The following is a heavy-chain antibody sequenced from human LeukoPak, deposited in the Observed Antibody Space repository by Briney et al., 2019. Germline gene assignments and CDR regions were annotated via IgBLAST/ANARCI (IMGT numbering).Heavy chain of an antibody. CDR3: ARGRDTMIVVVSAFDI. CDR2: ISSSGSTI. CDR1: GFTFSSYE. J-gene: IGHJ3*02. D-gene: IGHD3-22*01. Sequence: GGSLRLSCAASGFTFSSYEMNWVRQAPGKGLEWVSYISSSGSTIYYADSVKGRFTISRDNAKNSLYLQMNSLRAEDTAVYYCARGRDTMIVVVSAFDIWGQGTMVTVSS. V-gene: IGHV3-48*03.